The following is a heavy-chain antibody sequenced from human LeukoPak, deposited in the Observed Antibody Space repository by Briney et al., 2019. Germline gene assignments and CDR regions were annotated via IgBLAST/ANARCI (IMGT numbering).Heavy chain of an antibody. CDR2: LFSSGTT. J-gene: IGHJ4*02. Sequence: SETLSLTCTVSGGSFSSGDYSWNWIRQPAGQGLEWIGRLFSSGTTNYNPSLKSRVTISGDTSNSQFSLKLTSVTAADTAVYYCASRYFCSSTSCYTFDYWGQGTLVTVSS. D-gene: IGHD2-2*02. V-gene: IGHV4-61*02. CDR1: GGSFSSGDYS. CDR3: ASRYFCSSTSCYTFDY.